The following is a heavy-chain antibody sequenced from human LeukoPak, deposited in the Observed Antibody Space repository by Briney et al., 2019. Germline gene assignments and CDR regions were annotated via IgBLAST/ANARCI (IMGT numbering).Heavy chain of an antibody. Sequence: ASVKVSCKASGYTFTSYDINWVRQATGQGLEWMGWMNPNSGNTGYAQKFQGRVTMTRNTSISTAYMELSSLRSEDTAVYYCARVLGEGYCSSTSCPYYYYYGMDVWGQGTTVTVSS. D-gene: IGHD2-2*01. CDR1: GYTFTSYD. CDR3: ARVLGEGYCSSTSCPYYYYYGMDV. CDR2: MNPNSGNT. V-gene: IGHV1-8*01. J-gene: IGHJ6*02.